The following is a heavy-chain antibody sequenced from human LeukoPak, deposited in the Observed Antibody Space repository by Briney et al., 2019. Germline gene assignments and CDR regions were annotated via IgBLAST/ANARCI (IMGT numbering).Heavy chain of an antibody. V-gene: IGHV1-8*03. CDR2: MNPNSGNT. CDR1: GYTFTSYG. CDR3: ARGRFGGGPDAFDI. J-gene: IGHJ3*02. Sequence: ASVKVSCKASGYTFTSYGINWVRQATGQGLEWIGWMNPNSGNTGYAQKFQGRVTITRNTSISTAYMELSSLRSEDTAVYYCARGRFGGGPDAFDIWGQGTMVTVSS. D-gene: IGHD2-15*01.